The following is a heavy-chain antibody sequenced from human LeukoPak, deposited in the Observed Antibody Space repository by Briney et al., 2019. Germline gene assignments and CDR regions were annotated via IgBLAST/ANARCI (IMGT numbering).Heavy chain of an antibody. Sequence: LETLSLTCTVSGDSISTYYWSWIRQPPGKGLEWIGYIYYRVTSDYNPSLKSRVTMSVDMSTRQISLKLSSVTAADMAVYYCARAVGGDGSGSLWGPGTLVTVSS. J-gene: IGHJ4*02. D-gene: IGHD3-10*01. CDR1: GDSISTYY. V-gene: IGHV4-59*01. CDR2: IYYRVTS. CDR3: ARAVGGDGSGSL.